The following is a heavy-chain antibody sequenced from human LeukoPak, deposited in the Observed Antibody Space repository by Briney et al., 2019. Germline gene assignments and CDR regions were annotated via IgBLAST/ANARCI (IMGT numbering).Heavy chain of an antibody. CDR1: GGSINSFY. CDR2: IYYRGNT. J-gene: IGHJ6*02. D-gene: IGHD2-8*02. V-gene: IGHV4-59*01. Sequence: KPAETLSLTWTVSGGSINSFYWSWIRQAPGKGLEWIGYIYYRGNTKYNPSLKSRVTISLDTSKNQISLNLNSVAAADTAVYYCARDGWHHADYWWLDGWGQGTTVTVSS. CDR3: ARDGWHHADYWWLDG.